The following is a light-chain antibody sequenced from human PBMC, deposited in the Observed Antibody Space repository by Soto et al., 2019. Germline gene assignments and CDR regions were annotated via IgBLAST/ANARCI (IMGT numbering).Light chain of an antibody. V-gene: IGKV1-5*03. Sequence: DIQMTQSPSTLSASVGDRVTITCRASQSISSWLAWYQQKPGKAPKLLIYKASSLESGVPSRFSGSGSGTEFTLTISSLQPDDFATYSCQQYNSYPFTFVPGTKVDIK. J-gene: IGKJ3*01. CDR1: QSISSW. CDR2: KAS. CDR3: QQYNSYPFT.